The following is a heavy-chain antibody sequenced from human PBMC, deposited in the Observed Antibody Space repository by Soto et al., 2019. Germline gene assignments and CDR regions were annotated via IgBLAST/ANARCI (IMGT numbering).Heavy chain of an antibody. D-gene: IGHD2-2*01. Sequence: PSGRVSLSCVVGGGAVSGGYWSWIRQPPGKGLEWIGEINHSGSTNYNPSLKSRVTISVDTSKNQFSLKLSSVTAADTAVYYCARGGCSSTSCHLLMNDAFDIWGQGTMVTVSS. CDR1: GGAVSGGY. CDR2: INHSGST. V-gene: IGHV4-34*01. CDR3: ARGGCSSTSCHLLMNDAFDI. J-gene: IGHJ3*02.